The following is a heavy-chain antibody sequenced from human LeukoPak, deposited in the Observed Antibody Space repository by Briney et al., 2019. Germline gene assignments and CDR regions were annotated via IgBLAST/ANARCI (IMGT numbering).Heavy chain of an antibody. V-gene: IGHV3-21*01. Sequence: PGGSLSLSCAASGFTFSSYSMNWVRQAPGQGLQWVSSISSSSLYIYYADTVKGRFTISRDNAKNSLYLHMNSLRAQATALYSCASSRGHNYGYRALELPPSPIDWGQGTLVTVSS. D-gene: IGHD5-18*01. CDR2: ISSSSLYI. J-gene: IGHJ4*02. CDR1: GFTFSSYS. CDR3: ASSRGHNYGYRALELPPSPID.